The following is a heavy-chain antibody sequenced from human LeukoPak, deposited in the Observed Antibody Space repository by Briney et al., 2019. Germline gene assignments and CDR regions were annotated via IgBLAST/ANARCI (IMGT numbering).Heavy chain of an antibody. D-gene: IGHD5-24*01. V-gene: IGHV3-74*01. CDR3: ARDWVYKIDY. CDR2: ISHDGFI. CDR1: GFTFSCYV. Sequence: GGSLRLSCETAGFTFSCYVMHWVRRTPGKGLVWVSRISHDGFISYADSVKGRFTISRDNAKNTLILQMNSLRAEDTAVYYCARDWVYKIDYWGRGTLVTVSS. J-gene: IGHJ4*02.